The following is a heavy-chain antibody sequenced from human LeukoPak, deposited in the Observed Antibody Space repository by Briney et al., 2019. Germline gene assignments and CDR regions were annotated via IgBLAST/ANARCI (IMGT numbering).Heavy chain of an antibody. V-gene: IGHV3-53*01. CDR3: ARLGDHHHWNLDL. CDR1: GFTVSTKY. CDR2: IYSGGTT. J-gene: IGHJ2*01. Sequence: HPGGSLRLSCAASGFTVSTKYMNWVRQAPGKGLEWVSIIYSGGTTYYGESVEGRFTISRDTSKNTVFLQMNSLRVEDTAVYYCARLGDHHHWNLDLWGRGTLVTVSS. D-gene: IGHD5-24*01.